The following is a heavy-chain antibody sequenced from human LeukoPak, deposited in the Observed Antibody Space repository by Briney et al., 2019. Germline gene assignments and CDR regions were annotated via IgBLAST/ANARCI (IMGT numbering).Heavy chain of an antibody. D-gene: IGHD2-2*01. V-gene: IGHV3-72*01. CDR3: ARGGVVVPVARGAYNHSDMDV. J-gene: IGHJ6*02. Sequence: PGGSLRLSCAASGFTISDHYMDWVRQAPGKGLEWVGRTRNKANSYTTEYAASVKGRFTISRDESKNSLYLQMKSLKTEDTALDYCARGGVVVPVARGAYNHSDMDVWGQGTTVTVS. CDR1: GFTISDHY. CDR2: TRNKANSYTT.